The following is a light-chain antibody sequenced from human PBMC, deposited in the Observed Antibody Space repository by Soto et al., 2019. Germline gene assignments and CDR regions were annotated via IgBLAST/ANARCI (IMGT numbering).Light chain of an antibody. Sequence: EIVMTQSPLSLPVTPGEPASISCRSSQSLLHSDGYNYLAWYLQKPGHSPQLLIDLASSRASGVPDRFSGSGSGTDFTLKISRVEAEAVGAYYCMQALQTPTFGGGTKVDIK. CDR3: MQALQTPT. V-gene: IGKV2-28*01. J-gene: IGKJ4*01. CDR2: LAS. CDR1: QSLLHSDGYNY.